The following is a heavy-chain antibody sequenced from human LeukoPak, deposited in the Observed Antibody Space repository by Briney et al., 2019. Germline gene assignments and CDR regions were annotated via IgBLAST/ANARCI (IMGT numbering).Heavy chain of an antibody. V-gene: IGHV4-39*01. CDR2: IFYTGST. CDR1: GGSISSSSYH. Sequence: SETLSLTCTVSGGSISSSSYHWGWIRQPPGKGLEWIGTIFYTGSTYYNPSLKSRVTISVDTSKNQFSLKLSSVTAADTAVYYCAKHLPYYYYGMDVWGQGTTVTVSS. J-gene: IGHJ6*02. CDR3: AKHLPYYYYGMDV.